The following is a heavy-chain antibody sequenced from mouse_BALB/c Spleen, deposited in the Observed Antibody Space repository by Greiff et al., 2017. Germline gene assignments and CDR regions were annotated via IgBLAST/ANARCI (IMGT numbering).Heavy chain of an antibody. V-gene: IGHV1-67*01. CDR2: ISTYYGNT. Sequence: VQLQQSGPELVRPGVSVKISCKGSGYTFTDYAMHWVKQSHAKSLEWIGVISTYYGNTNYNQKFKDKATLTADKSSSTAYMQLSSLTSEDSAVYYCARRNHYAMDYWGQGTSVTVSS. J-gene: IGHJ4*01. CDR3: ARRNHYAMDY. CDR1: GYTFTDYA.